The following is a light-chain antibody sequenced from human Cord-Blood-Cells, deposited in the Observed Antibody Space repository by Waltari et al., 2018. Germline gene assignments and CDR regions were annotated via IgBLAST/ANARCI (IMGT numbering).Light chain of an antibody. CDR1: SSDVGGYNY. J-gene: IGLJ3*02. V-gene: IGLV2-14*01. CDR3: SSYTSSSTLV. CDR2: DVS. Sequence: QSALTQPASVSGSPGQSITISCTGTSSDVGGYNYVSWYQQQPSKAPKLRIYDVSNRPSGVSNRFSGSKSDNTASLTISGLQAEDEADYYCSSYTSSSTLVFGGGTKLTVL.